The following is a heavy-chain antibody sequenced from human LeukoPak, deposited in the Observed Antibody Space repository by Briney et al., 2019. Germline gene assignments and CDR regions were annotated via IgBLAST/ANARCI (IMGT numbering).Heavy chain of an antibody. V-gene: IGHV1-18*01. CDR2: ISAYNGNT. CDR1: GYTFTSYG. J-gene: IGHJ4*02. D-gene: IGHD5-12*01. CDR3: ARVRGKHPGGYEFDY. Sequence: ASVKVSCKASGYTFTSYGISWVRQAPGQGLEWMGWISAYNGNTKYAQKLQGRVTMTTDTSTSTAYMEMRSLRSDDTAVYYCARVRGKHPGGYEFDYWGQGTLVTVSS.